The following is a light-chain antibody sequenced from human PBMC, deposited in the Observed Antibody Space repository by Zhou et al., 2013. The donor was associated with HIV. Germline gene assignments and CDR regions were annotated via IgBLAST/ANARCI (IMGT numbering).Light chain of an antibody. V-gene: IGKV3-20*01. CDR1: QSVYSSY. CDR3: QQYGNSQLT. J-gene: IGKJ4*01. Sequence: EIVLTQSPGTLSLSPGERATLSCRASQSVYSSYLSWYQQKPGQAPRLLIYGASSRATGIPDRFSGSGSGTDFTLTISRLEPEDFAVYYCQQYGNSQLTFGGGTKVE. CDR2: GAS.